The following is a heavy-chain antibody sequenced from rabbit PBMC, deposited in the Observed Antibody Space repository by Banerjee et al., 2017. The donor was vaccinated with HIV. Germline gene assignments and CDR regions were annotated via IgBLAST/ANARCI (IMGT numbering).Heavy chain of an antibody. V-gene: IGHV1S45*01. J-gene: IGHJ4*01. CDR2: INTSSGNT. CDR1: GFSFTYKYV. Sequence: QEQLKETGGGLVQPGGSLTLTCTASGFSFTYKYVMCWVRQAPGKGLEWIACINTSSGNTVYANWAKGRLTISKTSSTTVTLQMTSLTAADTATYFCARDGGRSVYTQYYFNLWGPGTLVTVS. CDR3: ARDGGRSVYTQYYFNL. D-gene: IGHD8-1*01.